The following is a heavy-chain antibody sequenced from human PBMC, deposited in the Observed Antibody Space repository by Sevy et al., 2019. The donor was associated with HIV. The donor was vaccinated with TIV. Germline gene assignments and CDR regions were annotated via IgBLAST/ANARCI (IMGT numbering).Heavy chain of an antibody. CDR2: TYYRSKWYN. D-gene: IGHD5-12*01. CDR3: ARGYAGMDV. Sequence: SQTLSLTCAISGDSVSSSSATRTWIRQSPSRGLEWLRRTYYRSKWYNDYAVSMKGRITINPDTSKNQFSLQLNSVTPEDTAVYYCARGYAGMDVWGQGTTVTVSS. V-gene: IGHV6-1*01. J-gene: IGHJ6*02. CDR1: GDSVSSSSAT.